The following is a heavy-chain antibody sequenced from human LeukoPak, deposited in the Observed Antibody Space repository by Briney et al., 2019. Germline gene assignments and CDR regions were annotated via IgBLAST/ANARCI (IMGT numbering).Heavy chain of an antibody. D-gene: IGHD3-9*01. J-gene: IGHJ3*02. Sequence: PSETLSLTCAVYGGSFSGYYWSWIRQPPGKGLEWIGEINHSGSTNYNPSLKSRVTISVDTSRNQFSLKLSSVTAADTAVYYCASDYDNDAFDIWGQGTMVTVSS. CDR2: INHSGST. CDR3: ASDYDNDAFDI. V-gene: IGHV4-34*01. CDR1: GGSFSGYY.